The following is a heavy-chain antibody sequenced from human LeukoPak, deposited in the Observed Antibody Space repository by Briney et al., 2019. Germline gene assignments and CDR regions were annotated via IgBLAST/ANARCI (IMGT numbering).Heavy chain of an antibody. V-gene: IGHV1-24*01. CDR3: ATVPREAVAAAGAYYYHGMDV. D-gene: IGHD6-19*01. CDR1: GGSFSSYA. Sequence: ASVKVSCKASGGSFSSYAISWVRQAPGQGLEWMGGFDPEDGETIYAQKFQGRVTMTEDTSTDTAYMELSSLRSEDTAVYYCATVPREAVAAAGAYYYHGMDVWGQGTTVTVSS. J-gene: IGHJ6*02. CDR2: FDPEDGET.